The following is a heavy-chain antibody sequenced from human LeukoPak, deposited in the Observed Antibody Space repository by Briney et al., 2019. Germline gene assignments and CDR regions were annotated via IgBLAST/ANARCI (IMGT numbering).Heavy chain of an antibody. D-gene: IGHD6-13*01. Sequence: SQTLSLTCAISGDSVSSNSAAWSWIRQSPSRGLEWLGRTYYRSKWYTEYAVSVKSRITINPDTSKNQFYLQLNSVTPEDTAVYYCARGSYTSTWFWGQGTLVTVSS. V-gene: IGHV6-1*01. CDR2: TYYRSKWYT. J-gene: IGHJ4*02. CDR3: ARGSYTSTWF. CDR1: GDSVSSNSAA.